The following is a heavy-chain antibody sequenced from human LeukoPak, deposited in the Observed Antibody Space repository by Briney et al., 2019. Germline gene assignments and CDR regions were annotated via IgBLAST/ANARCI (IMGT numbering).Heavy chain of an antibody. CDR1: GYSFTSYW. V-gene: IGHV5-51*01. J-gene: IGHJ4*02. CDR2: IYPGDSDT. Sequence: GESLMISCKGSGYSFTSYWLAWVRQMPGKGLEWMGIIYPGDSDTRYSPSLQGQVTISADKSISTAFLQWSSLKASDTAIYYCARLRSTTMAPLDYWGQGTLVTVSS. CDR3: ARLRSTTMAPLDY. D-gene: IGHD4-11*01.